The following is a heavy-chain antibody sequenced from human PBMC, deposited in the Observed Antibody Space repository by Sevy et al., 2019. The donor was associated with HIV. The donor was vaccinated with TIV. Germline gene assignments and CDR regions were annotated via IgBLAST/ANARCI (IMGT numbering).Heavy chain of an antibody. D-gene: IGHD1-26*01. Sequence: GGSLRLSCAASEFTFSSYNMNWVRQAPGKGLEWVSSISGSSNYIYYAESVKGRFRISRDNVKDTPYLQMNSLRAGDTAVYYCARGPPDGSYDYFDYWGQGTLVTVSS. CDR3: ARGPPDGSYDYFDY. V-gene: IGHV3-21*06. J-gene: IGHJ4*02. CDR2: ISGSSNYI. CDR1: EFTFSSYN.